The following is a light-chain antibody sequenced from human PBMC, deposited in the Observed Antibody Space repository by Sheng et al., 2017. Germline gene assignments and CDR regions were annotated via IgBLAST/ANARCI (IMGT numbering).Light chain of an antibody. CDR1: QSLSRNH. CDR2: GAS. CDR3: HHYGSSPSGT. J-gene: IGKJ1*01. V-gene: IGKV3-20*01. Sequence: EIVLSQSPGTLSLSPGERVTLTCRASQSLSRNHLAWYQQKPDQAPRLLIYGASSRATGISDRFSGSGSGTDFTLTISRLEPDDFAVYYCHHYGSSPSGTFGQGTKVEIK.